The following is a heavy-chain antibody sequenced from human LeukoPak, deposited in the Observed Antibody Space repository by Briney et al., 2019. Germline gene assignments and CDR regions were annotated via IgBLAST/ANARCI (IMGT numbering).Heavy chain of an antibody. CDR1: GGSISSSSYS. CDR3: AVNYYDSSGYYFDY. CDR2: IYYSGST. J-gene: IGHJ4*02. V-gene: IGHV4-39*01. Sequence: PSETLSLTCTVSGGSISSSSYSWGWIRQPPGKGLEWIGSIYYSGSTYYNPSLKSRVTISVDTSKNQFSLKLSSVTAADTAVYYCAVNYYDSSGYYFDYWGQGTLVTVSS. D-gene: IGHD3-22*01.